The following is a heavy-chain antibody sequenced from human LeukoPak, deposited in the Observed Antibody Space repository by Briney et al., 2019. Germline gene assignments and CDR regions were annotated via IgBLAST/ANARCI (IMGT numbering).Heavy chain of an antibody. J-gene: IGHJ6*03. V-gene: IGHV1-69*05. CDR1: GGTFSSNA. CDR2: IIPIFGTA. D-gene: IGHD3-3*01. CDR3: ARASSGYDFWSGYYPSYYYYYMDV. Sequence: SVKVSCKASGGTFSSNAISWVRQAPGQGLEWMGGIIPIFGTANYAQKFQGRVTITTDESTSTAYMELSSLRSEDTAVYYCARASSGYDFWSGYYPSYYYYYMDVWGKGTTVTVSS.